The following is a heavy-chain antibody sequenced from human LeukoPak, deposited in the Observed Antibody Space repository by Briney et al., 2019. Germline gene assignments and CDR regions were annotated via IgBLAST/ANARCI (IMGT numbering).Heavy chain of an antibody. J-gene: IGHJ4*02. CDR1: GFTFSSYS. D-gene: IGHD2-15*01. V-gene: IGHV3-21*01. CDR2: ISSSSSYI. Sequence: GGSLRLSCAASGFTFSSYSMNWVRQAPGKGLEGVSSISSSSSYIYYADSVKGRFTISRDNAKNSLYLQMNSLRAEDTAVYYCARHPSGYCSGGSCYLRIDYWGQGTLVTVSS. CDR3: ARHPSGYCSGGSCYLRIDY.